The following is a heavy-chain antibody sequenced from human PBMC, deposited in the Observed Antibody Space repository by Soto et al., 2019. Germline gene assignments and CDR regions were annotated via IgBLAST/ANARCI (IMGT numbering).Heavy chain of an antibody. J-gene: IGHJ4*02. Sequence: PGGSLRLSCAASGFTFSSYAMHWVRQAPGKGLEYVSAISSNGGSTYYANSVKGRFTISRDNSKNTLYLQMGSLRAEDMAVYYCARGAIWFIALHWRSELDYWGQGTLVTVSS. V-gene: IGHV3-64*01. CDR1: GFTFSSYA. CDR3: ARGAIWFIALHWRSELDY. CDR2: ISSNGGST. D-gene: IGHD3-3*01.